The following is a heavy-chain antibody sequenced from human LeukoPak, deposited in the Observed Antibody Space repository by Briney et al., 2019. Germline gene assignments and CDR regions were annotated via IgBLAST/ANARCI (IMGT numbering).Heavy chain of an antibody. J-gene: IGHJ4*02. CDR2: IWYDGSTT. CDR3: ARSLIDSSGYYFLD. CDR1: GFTFSDYG. V-gene: IGHV3-33*01. Sequence: GGSLRLSCAASGFTFSDYGMHWVRQAPGKGLEWVADIWYDGSTTYYADSVKGRFTTSRDNSKNTLFLQMNSLRAEDTAVYYCARSLIDSSGYYFLDWGQRTLATVSS. D-gene: IGHD3-22*01.